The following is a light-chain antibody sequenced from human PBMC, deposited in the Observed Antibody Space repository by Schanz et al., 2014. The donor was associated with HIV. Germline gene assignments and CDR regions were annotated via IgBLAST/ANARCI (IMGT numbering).Light chain of an antibody. V-gene: IGLV2-14*03. Sequence: QSVLTQPASVSGSPGQSITISCTGTSSDVGGYNYVSWYQQHPGQAPKLLIYDVTDRPSGVSNRFSGSKSGYTASLTISGLQAEDEADYYCSSYTTSRTLVFGGGTKLTVL. CDR1: SSDVGGYNY. J-gene: IGLJ2*01. CDR2: DVT. CDR3: SSYTTSRTLV.